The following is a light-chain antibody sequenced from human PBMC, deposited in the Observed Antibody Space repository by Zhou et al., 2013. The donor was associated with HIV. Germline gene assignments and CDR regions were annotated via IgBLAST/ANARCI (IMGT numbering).Light chain of an antibody. CDR1: QSISNY. Sequence: DIQMTQSPSSLSASVGDRVTITCRSSQSISNYLNWYQQKPGKAPKLLIYTASSLQSGVPSRFSGSGSGTYFTLTISSLQPEDFATYYCQHLNSFPLTFGGGTKVEI. CDR2: TAS. J-gene: IGKJ4*01. CDR3: QHLNSFPLT. V-gene: IGKV1-39*01.